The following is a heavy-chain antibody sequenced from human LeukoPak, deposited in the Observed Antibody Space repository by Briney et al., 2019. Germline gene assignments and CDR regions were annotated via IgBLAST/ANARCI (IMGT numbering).Heavy chain of an antibody. Sequence: DRPILPWSENVGYVRSVDLSGLRQLKGKRLEWIGEINHSGSTKYNPSLKSRVTVSVDTSKNQVSLRLSSVTAADTAVYYCARGRSRDDVWGSYRTFDYWGQGTLVSVSS. D-gene: IGHD3-16*02. CDR1: VGYVRSVD. V-gene: IGHV4-34*01. CDR2: INHSGST. J-gene: IGHJ4*02. CDR3: ARGRSRDDVWGSYRTFDY.